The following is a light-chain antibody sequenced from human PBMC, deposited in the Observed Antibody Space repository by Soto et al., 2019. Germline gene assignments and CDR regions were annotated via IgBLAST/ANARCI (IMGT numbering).Light chain of an antibody. V-gene: IGKV3-15*01. CDR1: QSVISD. CDR3: QLYNKWPQT. Sequence: QPPGTLFLSPGDRATLSCRGSQSVISDYLAWYQQKPGQAPRLLMYGASTRATGIPARFSGTGSGTDFTLTVSILQSEDFAVYCCQLYNKWPQTFGQGTKV. CDR2: GAS. J-gene: IGKJ1*01.